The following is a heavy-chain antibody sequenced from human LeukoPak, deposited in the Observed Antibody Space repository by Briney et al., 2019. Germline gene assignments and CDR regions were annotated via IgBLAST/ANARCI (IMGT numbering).Heavy chain of an antibody. J-gene: IGHJ4*02. V-gene: IGHV3-48*03. CDR2: ISSSGSTI. CDR1: GFMFSSYE. D-gene: IGHD6-13*01. CDR3: ARGYYSSSRFDS. Sequence: AGGSLRLSCAASGFMFSSYEMNWVRQAPGKGLEWVSYISSSGSTIYYADSVKGRFTISRDNAENTLYMRMNSLRPEDTAVYYCARGYYSSSRFDSWGQGTLVTVSS.